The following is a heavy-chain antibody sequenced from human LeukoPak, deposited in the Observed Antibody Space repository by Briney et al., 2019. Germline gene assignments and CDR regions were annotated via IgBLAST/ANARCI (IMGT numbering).Heavy chain of an antibody. J-gene: IGHJ6*03. V-gene: IGHV3-21*01. CDR3: ARGMVRGDPSYYYYMDI. CDR1: GFTFSSYS. CDR2: ISSSSSYI. Sequence: GGSLRLSCAAYGFTFSSYSMNWVRQAPGKGLEWVSSISSSSSYIYYADSVKGRFTISRDNAKNSLYLQMNSLRAEDTAVYYCARGMVRGDPSYYYYMDIWGKGTTVTVSS. D-gene: IGHD3-10*01.